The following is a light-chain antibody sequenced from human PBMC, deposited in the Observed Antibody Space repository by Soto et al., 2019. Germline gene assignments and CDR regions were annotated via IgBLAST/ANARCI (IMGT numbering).Light chain of an antibody. CDR3: QQRSNWPPEIT. J-gene: IGKJ5*01. Sequence: EIVSAPSPATLSLSPVEIATLSCRASQSVSISLAWYQQKPGQAPRLLIYDASNRATGVPARFSGSGSGTDFTLTVSRLEPEDFALYYCQQRSNWPPEITCGQGTRRENK. CDR1: QSVSIS. CDR2: DAS. V-gene: IGKV3-11*01.